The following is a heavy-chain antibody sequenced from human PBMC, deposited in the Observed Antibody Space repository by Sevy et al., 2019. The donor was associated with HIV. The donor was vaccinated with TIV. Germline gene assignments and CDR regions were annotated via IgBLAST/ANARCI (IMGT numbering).Heavy chain of an antibody. J-gene: IGHJ4*02. V-gene: IGHV3-48*03. CDR3: ARDLPPSATTVAHFDY. CDR1: GFPFSSYE. CDR2: ITNSGSTK. D-gene: IGHD4-17*01. Sequence: GGSLRLSCTASGFPFSSYEMNWVRQAPGKGLEWVSYITNSGSTKYYSDSVKGRFTISRDNAKNSLYLQMNNLRAEDTAVYYCARDLPPSATTVAHFDYWGRWTLVTVSS.